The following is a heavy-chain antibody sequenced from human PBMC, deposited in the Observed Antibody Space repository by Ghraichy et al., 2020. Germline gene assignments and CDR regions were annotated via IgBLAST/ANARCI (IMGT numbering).Heavy chain of an antibody. Sequence: SETLSLTCTVSGGSISSYFWSWIRQPPGKGLEWVGFVHYSGSTNYNPSLKSRVTISEDTSKNEVSLILSSVTAADTAVYYCARHGSAGGRSYYFGVDVWGQGTSVTVSS. D-gene: IGHD2-15*01. CDR2: VHYSGST. CDR1: GGSISSYF. V-gene: IGHV4-59*08. J-gene: IGHJ6*02. CDR3: ARHGSAGGRSYYFGVDV.